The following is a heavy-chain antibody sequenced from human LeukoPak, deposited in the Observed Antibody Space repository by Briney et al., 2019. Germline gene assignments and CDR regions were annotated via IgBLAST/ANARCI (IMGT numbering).Heavy chain of an antibody. CDR1: GGSISSGSYY. D-gene: IGHD3-22*01. J-gene: IGHJ4*02. Sequence: PSQTLSLNCTVSGGSISSGSYYWSWVPQPPRKGLEWIGRIYTSGSTNYNPSLKSRVTISVDTSKNQFSLKLSSVTAADTAVYYCARVTTGGYYNCWGQGTLVTVSS. V-gene: IGHV4-61*02. CDR3: ARVTTGGYYNC. CDR2: IYTSGST.